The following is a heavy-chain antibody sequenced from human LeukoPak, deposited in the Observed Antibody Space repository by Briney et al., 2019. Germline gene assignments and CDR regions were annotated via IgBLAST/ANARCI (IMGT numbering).Heavy chain of an antibody. CDR1: GFTFSNYW. CDR2: INQDGGEK. J-gene: IGHJ4*02. CDR3: ARPAYCGGNCYYFPDY. D-gene: IGHD2-21*02. Sequence: GGSLRLSCAASGFTFSNYWMSWVRQAPGKGLEWVANINQDGGEKYYVDSVKGRFTISRDNAKNSLYLQMNSLRAEDTAVYYCARPAYCGGNCYYFPDYWGQGTLVTVSS. V-gene: IGHV3-7*01.